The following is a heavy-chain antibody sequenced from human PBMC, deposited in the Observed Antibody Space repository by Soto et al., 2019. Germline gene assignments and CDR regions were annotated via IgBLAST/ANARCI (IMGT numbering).Heavy chain of an antibody. D-gene: IGHD3-3*01. Sequence: QVQLVQSGAEVKKPGSSVKVSCKASGGTFNSYAISWVRQAPGQGLGGMGGIIPIFGIGNDAQRFQGRVTITADESTGTAYMELSSLRSEDTGVYYCARSAITLFGVVSIPPHYYSEMDVWGQGTTVTVSS. J-gene: IGHJ6*02. CDR3: ARSAITLFGVVSIPPHYYSEMDV. V-gene: IGHV1-69*01. CDR1: GGTFNSYA. CDR2: IIPIFGIG.